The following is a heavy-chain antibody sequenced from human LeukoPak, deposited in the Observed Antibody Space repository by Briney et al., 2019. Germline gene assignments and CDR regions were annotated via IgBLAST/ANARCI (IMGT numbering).Heavy chain of an antibody. CDR3: ARDGYGFDY. CDR2: IYYSGST. J-gene: IGHJ4*02. CDR1: GGSISSYY. V-gene: IGHV4-59*01. D-gene: IGHD5-18*01. Sequence: SENLSLTCTVSGGSISSYYWSWIRQPPGKGLEWIGYIYYSGSTNYNPSLKSRVTISVDTSKNQFSLKLSSVTAADTAVYYCARDGYGFDYWGQGTLVTVSS.